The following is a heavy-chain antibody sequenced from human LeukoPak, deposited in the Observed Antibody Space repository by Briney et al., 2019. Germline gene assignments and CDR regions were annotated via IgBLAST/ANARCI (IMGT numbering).Heavy chain of an antibody. V-gene: IGHV4-34*01. CDR2: INHSGST. Sequence: SETLSLTCAVYGGSFSGYYWSWIRQPPGKGLEWIGEINHSGSTNYNPSLKSRVTISVDTSKNQFSLKLSSVTAADTAVYYCARGFVDTAPQPFDYWGQGTLVTVSS. D-gene: IGHD5-18*01. CDR3: ARGFVDTAPQPFDY. CDR1: GGSFSGYY. J-gene: IGHJ4*02.